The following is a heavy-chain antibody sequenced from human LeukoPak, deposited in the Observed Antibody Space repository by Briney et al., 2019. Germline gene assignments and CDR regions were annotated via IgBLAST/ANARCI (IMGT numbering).Heavy chain of an antibody. Sequence: VASVKVSCKASGYTFTGYYMHWVRQAPGQGLEWMGWISAYNGNTNYAQKLQGRVTMTTDTSTSTAYMELRSLRSDDTAVYYCARGGRAAAGTYFDYWGQGTLVTVSS. CDR3: ARGGRAAAGTYFDY. D-gene: IGHD6-13*01. V-gene: IGHV1-18*04. J-gene: IGHJ4*02. CDR1: GYTFTGYY. CDR2: ISAYNGNT.